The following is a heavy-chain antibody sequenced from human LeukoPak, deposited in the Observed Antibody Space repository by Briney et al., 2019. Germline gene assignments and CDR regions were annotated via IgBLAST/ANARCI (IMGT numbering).Heavy chain of an antibody. CDR3: ARGRITGAGPMDV. V-gene: IGHV4-34*01. CDR1: GGSFSGYY. D-gene: IGHD1-20*01. J-gene: IGHJ6*04. Sequence: SETLSLTCAVYGGSFSGYYWSWIRQPPGKGLEWIGEINHSGSTNYNPSLKSRVTISVDTSKNQFSLKLSSVTAADTAVYYCARGRITGAGPMDVWAKGPRSPSPQ. CDR2: INHSGST.